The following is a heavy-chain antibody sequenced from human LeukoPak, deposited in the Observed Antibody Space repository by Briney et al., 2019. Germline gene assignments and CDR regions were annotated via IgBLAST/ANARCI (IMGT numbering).Heavy chain of an antibody. J-gene: IGHJ4*02. D-gene: IGHD1-26*01. Sequence: NPGGSLRLSCAASGFTFSSYAMHRVRQAPGKGLEWVALISYDESYRYYADSVKGRFTISRDNSKNTLSLQMNSLRGDDTAVYYCARVQWELLYPDYWGQGTLVTVSS. V-gene: IGHV3-30-3*01. CDR3: ARVQWELLYPDY. CDR2: ISYDESYR. CDR1: GFTFSSYA.